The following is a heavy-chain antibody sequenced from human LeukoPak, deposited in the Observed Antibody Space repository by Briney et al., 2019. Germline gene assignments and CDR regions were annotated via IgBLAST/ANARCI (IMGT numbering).Heavy chain of an antibody. D-gene: IGHD2-15*01. CDR1: AYSFTNNW. CDR2: IDPSDSST. J-gene: IGHJ4*02. Sequence: GASLQISSKTSAYSFTNNWISWVRQMPGRGLEGMGRIDPSDSSTNYSPSFQGHVTISADKSISTAYLQWSSLKASDTAMYYCARHLRIGGDYDYLGQGTLVTVSS. V-gene: IGHV5-10-1*01. CDR3: ARHLRIGGDYDY.